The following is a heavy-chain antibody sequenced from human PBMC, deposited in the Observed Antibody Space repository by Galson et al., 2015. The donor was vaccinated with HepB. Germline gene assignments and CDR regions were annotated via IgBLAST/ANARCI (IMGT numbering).Heavy chain of an antibody. V-gene: IGHV3-30-3*01. CDR2: ISYDGSNK. Sequence: SLRLSCAASGFTFSSYAMHWVRQAPGKGLEWVAVISYDGSNKYYADSAKGRFTISRDNSKNTLYLQMNSLRAEDTAVYYCARDPGRHHFDYWGQGTLVTVSS. CDR1: GFTFSSYA. D-gene: IGHD1-26*01. J-gene: IGHJ4*02. CDR3: ARDPGRHHFDY.